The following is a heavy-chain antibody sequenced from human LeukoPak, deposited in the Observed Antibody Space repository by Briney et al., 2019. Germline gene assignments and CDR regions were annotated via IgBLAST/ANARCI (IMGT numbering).Heavy chain of an antibody. V-gene: IGHV5-51*01. J-gene: IGHJ4*02. D-gene: IGHD4-17*01. CDR3: ARQMSDGDYGLDY. CDR1: GYSFTNYW. Sequence: GDSLKISCKASGYSFTNYWIGWVRQTPGKGLEWMGIIYPGDSDTRYGPSFQGQVTISADKSISTAYLQWSSLKASDTAMYYCARQMSDGDYGLDYWGQGTLVTVSS. CDR2: IYPGDSDT.